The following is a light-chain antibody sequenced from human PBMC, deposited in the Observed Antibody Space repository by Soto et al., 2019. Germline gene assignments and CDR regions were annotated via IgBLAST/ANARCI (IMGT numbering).Light chain of an antibody. CDR2: GAS. V-gene: IGKV3-20*01. CDR3: QQYGNSRT. J-gene: IGKJ1*01. Sequence: EIVLTQSPGTLSLSPGERATLSCRASQSVSSNHLAWYQQKPGQAPRLLIYGASSRATSIPDRFSGSGSGTDFTLTISRLEPEDFAVYYCQQYGNSRTFGQGTKVDIK. CDR1: QSVSSNH.